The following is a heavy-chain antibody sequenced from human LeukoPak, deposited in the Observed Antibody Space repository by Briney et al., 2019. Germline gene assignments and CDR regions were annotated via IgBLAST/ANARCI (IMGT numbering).Heavy chain of an antibody. CDR2: ISYDGNNK. Sequence: PGGSLRLSCAASGFTFSSYAMQWVRQAPGKGREWVALISYDGNNKYYADSVKGRFTISRDNSKNTLYLQMNSLGAEDTAVYYCVRTWGSGYSAPPGDWGQGSLVTVSS. D-gene: IGHD6-13*01. CDR3: VRTWGSGYSAPPGD. J-gene: IGHJ4*02. V-gene: IGHV3-30-3*01. CDR1: GFTFSSYA.